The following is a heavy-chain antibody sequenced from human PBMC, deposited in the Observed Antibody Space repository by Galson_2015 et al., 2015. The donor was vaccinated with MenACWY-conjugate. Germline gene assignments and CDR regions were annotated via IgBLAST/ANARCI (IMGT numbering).Heavy chain of an antibody. CDR3: AKTRGASFYFDS. CDR1: GFIFNTYW. V-gene: IGHV3-74*01. Sequence: LRLSCAASGFIFNTYWMHWVRQAPGKGLVWVSRINPGGSSTAYADSVKDRFTISRDNAKNTLYLQMNSLRPEDTAVFYCAKTRGASFYFDSWGQGTLVTVSS. J-gene: IGHJ4*02. D-gene: IGHD1-26*01. CDR2: INPGGSST.